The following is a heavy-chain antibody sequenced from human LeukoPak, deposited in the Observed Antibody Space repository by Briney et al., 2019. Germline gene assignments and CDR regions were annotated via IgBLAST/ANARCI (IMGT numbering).Heavy chain of an antibody. D-gene: IGHD6-19*01. CDR1: GFTFSSYA. V-gene: IGHV3-30*04. CDR2: ISYDGSNK. Sequence: PGRSLRLSCAASGFTFSSYAMHWVRQAPGKGLEWVAVISYDGSNKYYADSVKGRFTISRDNSKNTLYLQMNSLRAEDTAVYYCARGIRWEDSSGWYYFDYWGQGTLVTVSS. CDR3: ARGIRWEDSSGWYYFDY. J-gene: IGHJ4*02.